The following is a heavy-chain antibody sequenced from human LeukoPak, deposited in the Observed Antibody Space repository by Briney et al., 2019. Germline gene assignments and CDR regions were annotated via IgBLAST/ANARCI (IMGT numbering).Heavy chain of an antibody. Sequence: PSETLSLTCTVSGGSISSYYWSWIRQPPGKGREGIGYIYYGGNTYYNPSLKSRVVISVDTSQTQFSLKLSSVTAADTAVYYCARSYCSSTSCYRDAFDIWGQGTMVNVSS. V-gene: IGHV4-59*08. J-gene: IGHJ3*02. CDR2: IYYGGNT. CDR1: GGSISSYY. CDR3: ARSYCSSTSCYRDAFDI. D-gene: IGHD2-2*01.